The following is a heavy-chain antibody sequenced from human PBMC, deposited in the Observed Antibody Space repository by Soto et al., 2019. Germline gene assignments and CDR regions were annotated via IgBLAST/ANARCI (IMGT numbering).Heavy chain of an antibody. CDR2: INAGNGNT. J-gene: IGHJ4*02. CDR3: ARVLRSQSWFDY. CDR1: GYTFTSYA. Sequence: ASVKVSCKASGYTFTSYAMHWVRQAPGQRLEWMGWINAGNGNTKYSQKFKGRVTITRDTSASTAYMELSSLRSEDTAVYYCARVLRSQSWFDYWGQGTLVTVSS. V-gene: IGHV1-3*01. D-gene: IGHD3-16*01.